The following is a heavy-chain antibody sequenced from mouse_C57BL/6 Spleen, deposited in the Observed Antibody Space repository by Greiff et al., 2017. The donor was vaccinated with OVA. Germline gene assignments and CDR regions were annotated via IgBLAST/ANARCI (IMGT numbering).Heavy chain of an antibody. J-gene: IGHJ1*03. CDR3: AREAGTFGYFDV. Sequence: QVQLKQPGAELVKPGASVKLSCKASGYTFTSYWMQWVKQRPGQGLEWIGEIDPSDSYTNYNQKFKGKATLTVDTSSSTAYMQLSSLTSEDSAVYYCAREAGTFGYFDVWGTGTTVTVSS. CDR1: GYTFTSYW. D-gene: IGHD4-1*01. CDR2: IDPSDSYT. V-gene: IGHV1-50*01.